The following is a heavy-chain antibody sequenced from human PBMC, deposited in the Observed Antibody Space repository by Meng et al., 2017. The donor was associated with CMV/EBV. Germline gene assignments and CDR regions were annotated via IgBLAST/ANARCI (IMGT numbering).Heavy chain of an antibody. V-gene: IGHV3-23*01. J-gene: IGHJ5*02. CDR2: ISGSGGST. CDR3: AKHETYYYDSSGYFGLWFDP. CDR1: GFTFSSYA. Sequence: GESLKISCAASGFTFSSYAMSWVRQAPGKGLEWVSVISGSGGSTYYADSVKGRFTISRDNSKNTLYLQMNSLRAEDTAVYYCAKHETYYYDSSGYFGLWFDPWGQGTLVTVSS. D-gene: IGHD3-22*01.